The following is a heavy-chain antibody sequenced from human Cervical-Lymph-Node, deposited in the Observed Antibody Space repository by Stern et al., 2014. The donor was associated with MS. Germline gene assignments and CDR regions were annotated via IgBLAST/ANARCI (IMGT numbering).Heavy chain of an antibody. CDR2: IIPIFGTA. V-gene: IGHV1-69*01. CDR3: ARDRVDYYFGMDV. CDR1: GGTFSSYG. Sequence: VQLVESGAEVKKPGSSVKVSCKASGGTFSSYGISWVRQAPGQGLEWMGGIIPIFGTANYAQKFQGRVTITADESTSTAYMELSSLTSEDTAVYYCARDRVDYYFGMDVWGQGTTVIVSS. D-gene: IGHD3-3*01. J-gene: IGHJ6*02.